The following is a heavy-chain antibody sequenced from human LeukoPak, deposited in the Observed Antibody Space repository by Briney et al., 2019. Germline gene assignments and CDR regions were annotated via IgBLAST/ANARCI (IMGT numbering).Heavy chain of an antibody. Sequence: SETLSLTCTVSGDSITSYYWSWVRQPPGKGLEWIGYIYYTGSTNYNPSLKSRVTMSVDTSKNQFSLKLSSVTAADTAVYYCARGYCSGGSCYRTILYVNWFDPWGQGTLVTVSS. CDR2: IYYTGST. D-gene: IGHD2-15*01. V-gene: IGHV4-59*01. J-gene: IGHJ5*02. CDR3: ARGYCSGGSCYRTILYVNWFDP. CDR1: GDSITSYY.